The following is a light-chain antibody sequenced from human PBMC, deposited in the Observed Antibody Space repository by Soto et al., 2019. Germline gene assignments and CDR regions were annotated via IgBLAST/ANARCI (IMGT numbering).Light chain of an antibody. CDR3: SSYTSGSTLV. Sequence: QSALTQPASVSGSPGQSITISCTGTISDVGGYNYVSWYQQHPGKAPKLMIYDVSNRPSGVSNRFSGSKSGNTASLTISGLQAEDEADYYCSSYTSGSTLVFGTGTKVTVL. J-gene: IGLJ1*01. CDR2: DVS. CDR1: ISDVGGYNY. V-gene: IGLV2-14*01.